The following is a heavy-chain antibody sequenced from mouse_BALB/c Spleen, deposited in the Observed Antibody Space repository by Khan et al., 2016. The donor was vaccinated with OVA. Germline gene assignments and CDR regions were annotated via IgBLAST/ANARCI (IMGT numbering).Heavy chain of an antibody. CDR2: IDPYNGGT. Sequence: VQLQQSGPELVKPGASVKVSCKASGYSFTDYDMFWVKQSHGKSLEWIGYIDPYNGGTSYNQKFKGKATLTVDKSSSTAFMHLSSLTSEDSAVFYCARTDYYGSSYYFDYWGQGTTLTVSS. D-gene: IGHD1-1*01. CDR1: GYSFTDYD. CDR3: ARTDYYGSSYYFDY. J-gene: IGHJ2*01. V-gene: IGHV1S135*01.